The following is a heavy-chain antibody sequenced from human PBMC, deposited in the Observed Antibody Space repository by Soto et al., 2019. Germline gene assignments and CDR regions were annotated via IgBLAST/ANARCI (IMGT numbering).Heavy chain of an antibody. V-gene: IGHV3-23*01. J-gene: IGHJ3*02. CDR3: VRRAITATTSWGPFDI. CDR1: GFSFTNYV. Sequence: PGGSLRLSCAASGFSFTNYVMNWVRQTPGKGLEWVSTISGSGDSTYYTDSVKGRFTISRDNSKSTLFLQMNSLRADDTAVYYCVRRAITATTSWGPFDIWGQGTMVTVS. CDR2: ISGSGDST. D-gene: IGHD1-7*01.